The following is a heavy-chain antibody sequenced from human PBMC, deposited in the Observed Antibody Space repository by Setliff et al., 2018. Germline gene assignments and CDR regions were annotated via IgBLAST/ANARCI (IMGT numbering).Heavy chain of an antibody. D-gene: IGHD4-17*01. CDR2: IIPILGNT. CDR3: AYTTVTIDY. Sequence: SVKVSCKASGGTFSSYAISWVRQAPGQGLEWMGGIIPILGNTNYAQKLQGRVTMTTDTSTSTAYMELSSLRAEDTAVYYCAYTTVTIDYWGQGTLVTVSS. J-gene: IGHJ4*02. CDR1: GGTFSSYA. V-gene: IGHV1-69*10.